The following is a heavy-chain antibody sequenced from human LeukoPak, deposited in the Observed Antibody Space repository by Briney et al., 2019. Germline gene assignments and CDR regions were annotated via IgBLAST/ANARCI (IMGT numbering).Heavy chain of an antibody. CDR1: GGSISPYY. Sequence: SETLSLTCTVSGGSISPYYWSWIRQSPGKGLEGIGYIHYSGRTNYNPSLKSRVTTSVDTSKNQFSLRVTTVTAADTAVYYCARAGGHSGFDVYYFDYWGQGTLVTVSS. CDR3: ARAGGHSGFDVYYFDY. D-gene: IGHD5-12*01. CDR2: IHYSGRT. V-gene: IGHV4-59*01. J-gene: IGHJ4*02.